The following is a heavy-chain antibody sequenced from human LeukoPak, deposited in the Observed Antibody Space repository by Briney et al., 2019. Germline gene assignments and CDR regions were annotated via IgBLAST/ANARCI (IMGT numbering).Heavy chain of an antibody. D-gene: IGHD3-10*01. Sequence: PSETLSLTCAVSGGSISTRYYYWGWIRQPPGKGLEWIGTIHDSGSTYYRPSLKSQVTISVDTSNNQFSLKLSSVTAGDTAVYYCASLYFYGSGSFPNYWGQGILVTVST. CDR1: GGSISTRYYY. V-gene: IGHV4-39*01. J-gene: IGHJ4*02. CDR3: ASLYFYGSGSFPNY. CDR2: IHDSGST.